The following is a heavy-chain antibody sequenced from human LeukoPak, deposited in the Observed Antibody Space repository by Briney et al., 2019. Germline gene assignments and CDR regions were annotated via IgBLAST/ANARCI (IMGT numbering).Heavy chain of an antibody. J-gene: IGHJ3*02. CDR3: ARDRVAAGGDAFDI. CDR1: GGSISSGGYY. D-gene: IGHD6-13*01. V-gene: IGHV4-31*03. CDR2: IYYSGST. Sequence: SETLSLTSTVSGGSISSGGYYWSWIRQHPGKGLEWIGYIYYSGSTYYNPSLKSRVTISVDTSKNQFSLKLSSVTAADTAVYYCARDRVAAGGDAFDIWGQGTMVTVSS.